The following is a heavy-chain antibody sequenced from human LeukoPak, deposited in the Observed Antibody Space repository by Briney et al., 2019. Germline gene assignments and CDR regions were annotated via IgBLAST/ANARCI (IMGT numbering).Heavy chain of an antibody. D-gene: IGHD6-19*01. CDR1: GYTFTGYY. CDR3: AKDGGSSGFDAFDI. V-gene: IGHV1-2*02. J-gene: IGHJ3*02. Sequence: ASVKVSCKASGYTFTGYYMHWVRQAPGQGLEWMGWINPNSGGTNYAQKFQGRVTMTRDTSISTAYMELSRLRSEDTAVYYCAKDGGSSGFDAFDIWGQGTMVTVSA. CDR2: INPNSGGT.